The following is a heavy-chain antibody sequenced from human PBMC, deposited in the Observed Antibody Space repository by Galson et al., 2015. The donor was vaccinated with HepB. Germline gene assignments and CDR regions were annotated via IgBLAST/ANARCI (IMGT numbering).Heavy chain of an antibody. CDR1: GFTFSSYW. V-gene: IGHV3-7*03. D-gene: IGHD3-10*01. CDR2: IKQDGSEK. Sequence: SLRLSCAASGFTFSSYWMSWVRQAPGKGLEWVANIKQDGSEKYYVDSVKGRFTISRDNAKNSLYLQMNSLRAEDTAVYYCARDSGPMVRGVIFPPPPYGMDVWGQGTTVTVSS. J-gene: IGHJ6*02. CDR3: ARDSGPMVRGVIFPPPPYGMDV.